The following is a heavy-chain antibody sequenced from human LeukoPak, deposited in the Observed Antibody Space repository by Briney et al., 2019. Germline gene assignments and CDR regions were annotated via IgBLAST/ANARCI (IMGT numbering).Heavy chain of an antibody. CDR3: ARDSSSVTPSGMDV. D-gene: IGHD3-22*01. CDR2: ISAYNGNT. V-gene: IGHV1-18*01. Sequence: ASVKVSCTAFGYTFTSYVITWVRQAPGQGLEWMGWISAYNGNTDYADNFQGRVIVTTDTSTSTAYMELRSLRSDDTAVYYCARDSSSVTPSGMDVWGQGTTVAVSS. J-gene: IGHJ6*02. CDR1: GYTFTSYV.